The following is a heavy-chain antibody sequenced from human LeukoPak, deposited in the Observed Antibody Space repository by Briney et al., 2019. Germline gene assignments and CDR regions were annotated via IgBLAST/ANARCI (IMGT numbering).Heavy chain of an antibody. J-gene: IGHJ4*02. D-gene: IGHD6-13*01. CDR1: GFTFSSYA. Sequence: PGGSLRLSCAASGFTFSSYAMSWVRQAPGKGLEWVSGISGSGANTYYADSVKGRSTISRDNSKNTLYLQMNRLRGEDTAVYYCAKRTSSWNFDCWGQGTLVTVSS. CDR3: AKRTSSWNFDC. CDR2: ISGSGANT. V-gene: IGHV3-23*01.